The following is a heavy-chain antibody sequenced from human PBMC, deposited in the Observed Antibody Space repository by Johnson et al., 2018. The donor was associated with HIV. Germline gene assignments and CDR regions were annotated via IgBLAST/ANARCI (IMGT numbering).Heavy chain of an antibody. CDR1: GFTFSSYW. CDR3: ARDGIVNGDYAATYAFDI. J-gene: IGHJ3*02. CDR2: IYSDGSDT. V-gene: IGHV3-74*03. D-gene: IGHD4-17*01. Sequence: VQLVESGGGVVQPGGSLRLSCAASGFTFSSYWMSWVRQAPGKGLVWVARIYSDGSDTAYADSVKGRFTISRDNAKKTLYLQMNSLRAEDTAVYYCARDGIVNGDYAATYAFDIWGQGTMVTVSS.